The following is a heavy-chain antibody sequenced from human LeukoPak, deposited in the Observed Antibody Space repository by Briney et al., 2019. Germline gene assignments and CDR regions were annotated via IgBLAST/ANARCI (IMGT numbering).Heavy chain of an antibody. J-gene: IGHJ4*02. Sequence: GGSLRLSCAASEFTFSTYAMSWVRQAPGKGLEWVSAISGSGVHTYYADSVKGRFTISRDNAKNSLYLQMNSLRSEDTALYYCAKDNIRIVVAGTIDYWGQGTLVTVSS. CDR3: AKDNIRIVVAGTIDY. CDR1: EFTFSTYA. CDR2: ISGSGVHT. V-gene: IGHV3-23*01. D-gene: IGHD6-19*01.